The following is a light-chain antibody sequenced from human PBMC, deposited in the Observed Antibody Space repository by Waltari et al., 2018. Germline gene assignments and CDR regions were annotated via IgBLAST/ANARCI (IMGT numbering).Light chain of an antibody. CDR2: KAS. CDR1: QNINTW. Sequence: DIQMTQSPSTLSASVGDRVTITCRASQNINTWLAWHQQKPGKAPKLRIYKASSLESGVPSRFSGSGSGTEFTLTISSLQPDDFATYYCLQYNGSPRTFGQGTKVEVK. CDR3: LQYNGSPRT. J-gene: IGKJ1*01. V-gene: IGKV1-5*03.